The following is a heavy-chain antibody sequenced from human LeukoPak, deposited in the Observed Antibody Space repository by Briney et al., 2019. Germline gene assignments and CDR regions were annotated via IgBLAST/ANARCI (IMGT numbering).Heavy chain of an antibody. D-gene: IGHD4-17*01. J-gene: IGHJ4*02. CDR3: ARVPPYMTTVTTLDY. CDR1: GFTFSSYS. Sequence: PGRSLRLSCAASGFTFSSYSMNWVRQAPGKGLEWVSSISSSSSYIYYADSVKGRFTISRDNAKNSLYLQMNSLRAEDTAVYYCARVPPYMTTVTTLDYWGQGTLVTVSS. V-gene: IGHV3-21*01. CDR2: ISSSSSYI.